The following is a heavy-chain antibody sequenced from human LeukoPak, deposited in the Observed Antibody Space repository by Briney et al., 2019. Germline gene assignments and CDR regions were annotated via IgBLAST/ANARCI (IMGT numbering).Heavy chain of an antibody. CDR1: GYTFTSYG. CDR3: ARELSIASIAAAGGNEFDI. D-gene: IGHD6-13*01. V-gene: IGHV1-69*10. J-gene: IGHJ3*02. CDR2: IIPNLGNA. Sequence: SVKVSCKAAGYTFTSYGISWVRQAPGHGLEWMGWIIPNLGNANYAQKFQGRVTITADKSTTTAYMEVSSLRSEDTAVYYCARELSIASIAAAGGNEFDIWGQGTMVTVSS.